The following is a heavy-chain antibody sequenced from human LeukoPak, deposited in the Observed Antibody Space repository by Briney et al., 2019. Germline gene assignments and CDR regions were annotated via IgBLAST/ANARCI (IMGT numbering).Heavy chain of an antibody. V-gene: IGHV3-23*01. CDR3: AKRGVVIRVILVGFHKEANYFDS. Sequence: GGPLRLSCAVSGITLSNYGMGWVRQAPGKGLQWVAGISDSGGRTNYADSVKGRFTISRDNPKNTLYLQMNSLRVEDTAVYFCAKRGVVIRVILVGFHKEANYFDSWGQGALVTVSS. J-gene: IGHJ4*02. CDR1: GITLSNYG. D-gene: IGHD3-22*01. CDR2: ISDSGGRT.